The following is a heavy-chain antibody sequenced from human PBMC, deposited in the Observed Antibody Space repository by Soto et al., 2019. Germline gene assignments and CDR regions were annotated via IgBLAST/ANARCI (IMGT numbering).Heavy chain of an antibody. CDR2: IVYDGSNE. J-gene: IGHJ6*02. V-gene: IGHV3-30*03. CDR3: AGITMIVVGAYGMDV. D-gene: IGHD3-22*01. CDR1: GFSFSSYG. Sequence: GGSLRLSCAASGFSFSSYGMHWVRQAPGKGLEWVAVIVYDGSNEYYADSVKGRFTISRDNSKNTLYLQMNSLRAEDTAVYYCAGITMIVVGAYGMDVWGQGTTVTVSS.